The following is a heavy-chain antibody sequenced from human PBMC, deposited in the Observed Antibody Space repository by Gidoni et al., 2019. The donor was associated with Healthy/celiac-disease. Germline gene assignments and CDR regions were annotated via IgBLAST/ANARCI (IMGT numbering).Heavy chain of an antibody. D-gene: IGHD4-17*01. CDR1: GFTFSIYE. V-gene: IGHV3-48*03. CDR2: ISSSGSTI. Sequence: EVQLVESGVGLLQPGGSLILSCAASGFTFSIYEMNWVLQAPGKGLEWVSYISSSGSTIYYEDSVKGRFTISRDNAKNSLYLQMNSLRAEDTAVYYCARDGGYGEFYYYGMDVWGQGTTVTVSS. J-gene: IGHJ6*02. CDR3: ARDGGYGEFYYYGMDV.